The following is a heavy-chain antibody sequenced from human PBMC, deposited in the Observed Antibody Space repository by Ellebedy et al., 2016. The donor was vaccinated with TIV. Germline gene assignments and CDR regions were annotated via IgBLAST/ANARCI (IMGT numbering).Heavy chain of an antibody. J-gene: IGHJ6*02. Sequence: SETLSLXCTVSGGSISSSSYYWGWIRQPPGKGLEWIGSIYYSGSTYYNPSLKSRVTISVDTSKNQFSLKLSSVTAADTAVYYCARHKAGDSSGYYYYYYGMDVWGQGTTVTVSS. CDR3: ARHKAGDSSGYYYYYYGMDV. CDR2: IYYSGST. V-gene: IGHV4-39*01. D-gene: IGHD3-22*01. CDR1: GGSISSSSYY.